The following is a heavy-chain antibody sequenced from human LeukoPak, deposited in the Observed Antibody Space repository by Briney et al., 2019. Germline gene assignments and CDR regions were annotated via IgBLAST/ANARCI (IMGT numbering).Heavy chain of an antibody. J-gene: IGHJ4*02. CDR3: TRERSTVTFDY. D-gene: IGHD4-17*01. V-gene: IGHV4-59*01. CDR1: GGSISSYF. Sequence: PSETLSLTCTVSGGSISSYFWNWIRQAPGRGLEWIGYVYYNGLTSYNASLRSRLILSVDTARNQVSLKLTSVTAADTAVYYCTRERSTVTFDYWGQGTLVTVSS. CDR2: VYYNGLT.